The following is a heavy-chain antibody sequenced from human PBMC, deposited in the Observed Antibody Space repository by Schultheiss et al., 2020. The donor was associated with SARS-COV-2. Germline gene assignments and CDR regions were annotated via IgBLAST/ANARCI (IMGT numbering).Heavy chain of an antibody. D-gene: IGHD5-18*01. Sequence: GESLKISCAASGFTFSSYSMNWVRQAPGKGLEWVSSISSSSSYIYYADSVKGRFTISRDNAKNSLYLQMNSLRAEDTAVYYCARAVDTAMVDYYYYGMDVWGQGTTVTVSS. CDR1: GFTFSSYS. J-gene: IGHJ6*02. CDR3: ARAVDTAMVDYYYYGMDV. CDR2: ISSSSSYI. V-gene: IGHV3-21*01.